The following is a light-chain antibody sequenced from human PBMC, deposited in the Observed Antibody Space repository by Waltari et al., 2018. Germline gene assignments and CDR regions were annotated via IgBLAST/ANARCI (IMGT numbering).Light chain of an antibody. V-gene: IGKV2-24*01. CDR3: MQGTHFPRT. CDR2: QIS. J-gene: IGKJ1*01. Sequence: VVMTQTTLASGFTVGQPASLSCRSRESLVHNNGKTYLSWPHQRPGQPPRVLFYQISNRFSGVPDRFSATGAGPEFTLTISRVEAADVGLYYCMQGTHFPRTFGQGTRVEI. CDR1: ESLVHNNGKTY.